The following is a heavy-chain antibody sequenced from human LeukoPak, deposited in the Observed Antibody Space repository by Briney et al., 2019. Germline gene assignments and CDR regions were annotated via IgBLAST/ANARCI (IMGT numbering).Heavy chain of an antibody. Sequence: KFQGRVTITRDTSASTAYMEPSSLRSEDTAVYYCARVRYYDILTGYQTYFDYWGQGTLVTVSS. D-gene: IGHD3-9*01. J-gene: IGHJ4*02. V-gene: IGHV1-3*01. CDR3: ARVRYYDILTGYQTYFDY.